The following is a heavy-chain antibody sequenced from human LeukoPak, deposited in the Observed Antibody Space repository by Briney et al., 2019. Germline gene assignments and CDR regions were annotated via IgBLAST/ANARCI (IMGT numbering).Heavy chain of an antibody. V-gene: IGHV1-69*04. CDR3: ARGPSTHPLYYYYGMDV. CDR1: GGTFSSYA. CDR2: IIPILGIA. J-gene: IGHJ6*02. D-gene: IGHD2-2*01. Sequence: GASVKVSCEASGGTFSSYAISWVRQAPGQGLEWMGRIIPILGIANYAQKFQGRVTITADKSTSTAYMELSSLRSEDTAVYYCARGPSTHPLYYYYGMDVWGQGTTVTVSS.